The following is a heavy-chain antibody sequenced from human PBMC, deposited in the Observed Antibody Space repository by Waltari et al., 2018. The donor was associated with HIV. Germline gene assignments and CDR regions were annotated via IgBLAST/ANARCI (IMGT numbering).Heavy chain of an antibody. CDR2: IYRSGDA. CDR3: ARVRSIMGRFLGFDY. D-gene: IGHD3-3*02. J-gene: IGHJ4*02. Sequence: EVQLVETGGGLIQPGGSLRLSCAASGLSVSSNYMNWVRQARGKGMEWVSVIYRSGDAYYADFVKGRFTISRDNSKNTLYLQMNSLRAEDTAVYYCARVRSIMGRFLGFDYWGQGTLVTVSS. V-gene: IGHV3-53*02. CDR1: GLSVSSNY.